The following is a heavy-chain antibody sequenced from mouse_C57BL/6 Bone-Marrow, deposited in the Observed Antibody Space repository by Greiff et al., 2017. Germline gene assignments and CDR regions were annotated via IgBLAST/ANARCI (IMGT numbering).Heavy chain of an antibody. CDR2: IHPNSGST. D-gene: IGHD2-4*01. CDR3: AKAINPLDY. J-gene: IGHJ2*01. Sequence: QVQLQQPGAELVKPGASVKLSCKASGYTFTSYWMYWVKQRPGQGLEWIGMIHPNSGSTNYNAKFKSKATLTVDKSSSTAYMQLSSLTSEDSAVYYCAKAINPLDYWGQGTTLTVSS. CDR1: GYTFTSYW. V-gene: IGHV1-64*01.